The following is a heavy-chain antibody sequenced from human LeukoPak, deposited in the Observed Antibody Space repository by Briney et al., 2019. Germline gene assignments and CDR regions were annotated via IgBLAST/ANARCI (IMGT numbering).Heavy chain of an antibody. Sequence: SAPLSLSCTFAGGSRSGHYWSWIRQPPGKRLEWIGYVSYTGRTKYNPSLQGRVTISIDTSKSQFYLKMNSLTSADTAVYSCSRLLDNDISGDPDTFDVWGQGTTVIVSS. CDR3: SRLLDNDISGDPDTFDV. D-gene: IGHD3-22*01. V-gene: IGHV4-59*11. CDR1: GGSRSGHY. J-gene: IGHJ3*01. CDR2: VSYTGRT.